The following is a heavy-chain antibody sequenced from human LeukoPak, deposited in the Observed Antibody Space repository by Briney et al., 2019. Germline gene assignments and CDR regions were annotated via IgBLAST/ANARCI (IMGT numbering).Heavy chain of an antibody. V-gene: IGHV1-69*04. CDR3: ARPSRVVPAALYYYYGMDV. CDR1: GGTFSSYA. CDR2: IIPILGIA. D-gene: IGHD2-2*01. Sequence: SVKVSCKASGGTFSSYAISWVRQAPGQGLEWMGRIIPILGIANYAQKFQGRVTITADKSTSTAYMELSSLRSGDTAVYYCARPSRVVPAALYYYYGMDVWGQGTTVTVSS. J-gene: IGHJ6*02.